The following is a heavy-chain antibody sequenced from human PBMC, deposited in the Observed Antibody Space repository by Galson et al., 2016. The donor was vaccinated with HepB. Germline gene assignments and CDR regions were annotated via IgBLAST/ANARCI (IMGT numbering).Heavy chain of an antibody. D-gene: IGHD2-15*01. CDR1: GFTFSRVW. Sequence: SLRLSCAASGFTFSRVWMSWVRQAPGKGLEWVANIKKDGSEKYYVGSVKGRFTISRDNAQNSLYLKMNSRGAEDTAINYGATGWQTPTSYFGYWGQGTLVTVSS. CDR3: ATGWQTPTSYFGY. V-gene: IGHV3-7*01. CDR2: IKKDGSEK. J-gene: IGHJ4*02.